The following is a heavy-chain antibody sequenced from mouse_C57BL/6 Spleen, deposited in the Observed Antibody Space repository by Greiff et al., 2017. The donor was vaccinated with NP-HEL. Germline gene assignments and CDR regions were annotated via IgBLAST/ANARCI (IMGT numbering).Heavy chain of an antibody. CDR2: IWRGGST. CDR3: ATHYYGSSYGAMDY. J-gene: IGHJ4*01. Sequence: VQLQQSGPGLVQPSQSLSITCTVSGFSLTSYGVHWVRQSPGKGLEWLGVIWRGGSTDYNAAIMSRLSITKDNSKSQIFFKMNSLQADDTAIYYCATHYYGSSYGAMDYWGQGTSVTVSS. CDR1: GFSLTSYG. V-gene: IGHV2-5*01. D-gene: IGHD1-1*01.